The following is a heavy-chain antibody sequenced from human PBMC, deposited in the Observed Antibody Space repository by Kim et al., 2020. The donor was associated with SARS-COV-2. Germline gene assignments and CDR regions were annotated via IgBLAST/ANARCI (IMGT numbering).Heavy chain of an antibody. CDR2: INPNNGGT. J-gene: IGHJ4*02. V-gene: IGHV1-2*02. Sequence: ASVKVSCKPSGYSFTNYHIHWVRQAPGQGLEWMGWINPNNGGTNYARKFQGRVTMTRDTSISTAYMELSGLKSDDTAVYYCAGGFSSLYGSETPTGDDRYWGQGTLVTVSS. D-gene: IGHD3-10*01. CDR1: GYSFTNYH. CDR3: AGGFSSLYGSETPTGDDRY.